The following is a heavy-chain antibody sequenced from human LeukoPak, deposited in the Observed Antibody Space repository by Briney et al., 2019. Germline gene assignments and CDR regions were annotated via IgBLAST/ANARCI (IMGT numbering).Heavy chain of an antibody. CDR2: ISYDGSNK. D-gene: IGHD3-10*01. Sequence: GGPLRLSCAASGFTFSSYAMHWVRQAPGKGLEWVAVISYDGSNKYYADSVKGRFTISRDNSKNTLYLQMNSLRAEDTAVYYCAREYYGSGSFLDYWGQGTLVTVSS. CDR3: AREYYGSGSFLDY. V-gene: IGHV3-30*04. CDR1: GFTFSSYA. J-gene: IGHJ4*02.